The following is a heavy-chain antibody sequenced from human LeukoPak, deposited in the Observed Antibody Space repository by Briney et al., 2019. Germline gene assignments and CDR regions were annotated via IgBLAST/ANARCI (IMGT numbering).Heavy chain of an antibody. CDR1: GYSISSYY. J-gene: IGHJ3*02. CDR3: ARQPSGTAAFDI. Sequence: SETLSLTCAVSGYSISSYYWSWIRQSPGKGLEWIAYIYHSGNTNYNPSFKSRVTISVDTSKNQFSLKLTSVAAADTAIYYCARQPSGTAAFDIWGQGTMVTVSS. D-gene: IGHD1/OR15-1a*01. V-gene: IGHV4-59*08. CDR2: IYHSGNT.